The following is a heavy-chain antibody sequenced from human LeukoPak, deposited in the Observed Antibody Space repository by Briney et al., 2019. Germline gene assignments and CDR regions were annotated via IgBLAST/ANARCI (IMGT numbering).Heavy chain of an antibody. Sequence: GGSLRLSCAASGFTFSSYGMHWVRQAPGKGLEWLAVISYDGSNKYYADSVKGRFTISRDNSKNTLYLQMNSLRAEDTAVYYCATIDSLDYGGNSFYYYYGMDVWGQGTTVTVSS. D-gene: IGHD4-23*01. CDR1: GFTFSSYG. V-gene: IGHV3-30*03. J-gene: IGHJ6*02. CDR2: ISYDGSNK. CDR3: ATIDSLDYGGNSFYYYYGMDV.